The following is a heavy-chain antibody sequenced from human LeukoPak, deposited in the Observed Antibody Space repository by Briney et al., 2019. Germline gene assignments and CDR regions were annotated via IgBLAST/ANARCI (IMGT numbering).Heavy chain of an antibody. V-gene: IGHV3-43D*03. CDR1: GFTFDDYA. CDR3: AKDPYSSGPPGYFDY. CDR2: ISWDGGST. D-gene: IGHD6-19*01. Sequence: GGSLRLSCAASGFTFDDYAMHWVRQAPGKGLEWVSLISWDGGSTYYADSVKGRFTISRDNSKNSLYLQMNSLRAEDTALYYCAKDPYSSGPPGYFDYWGQGTLVTVSS. J-gene: IGHJ4*02.